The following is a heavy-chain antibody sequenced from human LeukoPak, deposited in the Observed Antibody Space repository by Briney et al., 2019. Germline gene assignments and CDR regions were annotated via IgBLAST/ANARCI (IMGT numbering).Heavy chain of an antibody. J-gene: IGHJ5*02. CDR2: IYYSGST. CDR1: GGSISSYY. Sequence: SETLSLTCTVSGGSISSYYWSWIRHPPGKGLEWIGYIYYSGSTNYNPSLKSRVTISVDTSKNQFSLKLSSVTAADTAVYYCARGKTYYYDSSGYYLRWFDPWGQGTLVTVSS. D-gene: IGHD3-22*01. CDR3: ARGKTYYYDSSGYYLRWFDP. V-gene: IGHV4-59*01.